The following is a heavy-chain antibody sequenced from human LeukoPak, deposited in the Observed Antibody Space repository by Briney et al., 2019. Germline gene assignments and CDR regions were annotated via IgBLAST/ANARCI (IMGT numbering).Heavy chain of an antibody. V-gene: IGHV3-23*01. D-gene: IGHD6-25*01. CDR3: AKDRPDYTSGHFDY. CDR1: GFTFSSYW. J-gene: IGHJ4*02. Sequence: GGSLRLSCAASGFTFSSYWMSWVRQAPGKGLEWVSAISGSGGSTYYADSVKGRFTISRDNSKNTLHLQMNSLRAEDTAVYYCAKDRPDYTSGHFDYWGLGTLVTVSS. CDR2: ISGSGGST.